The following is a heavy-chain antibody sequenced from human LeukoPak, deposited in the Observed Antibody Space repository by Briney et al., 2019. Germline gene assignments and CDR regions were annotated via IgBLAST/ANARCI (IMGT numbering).Heavy chain of an antibody. J-gene: IGHJ4*02. CDR2: ISYDGSNK. CDR1: GFTFSSYG. CDR3: AKDHGSGSYYYFDY. D-gene: IGHD3-10*01. Sequence: GGSLRLSCAASGFTFSSYGMHWARQAPGKGLEWVAVISYDGSNKYYADSVKGRFTISRDNSKNTLYLQMNSLRAEDTAVYYCAKDHGSGSYYYFDYWGQGTLVTVSS. V-gene: IGHV3-30*18.